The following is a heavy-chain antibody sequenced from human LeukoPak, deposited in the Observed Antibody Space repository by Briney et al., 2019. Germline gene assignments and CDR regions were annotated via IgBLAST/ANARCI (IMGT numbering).Heavy chain of an antibody. Sequence: PGGSLRLSCTASGFTFSSYWMHWVRQAPGKGLVWVSRITKDGSITDNVDSVKGRFTISRDNSKNTVYLQMYSLRVEDSAVYFCARDYYYGLDVWGQGTTVTVS. V-gene: IGHV3-74*01. CDR3: ARDYYYGLDV. CDR1: GFTFSSYW. J-gene: IGHJ6*02. CDR2: ITKDGSIT.